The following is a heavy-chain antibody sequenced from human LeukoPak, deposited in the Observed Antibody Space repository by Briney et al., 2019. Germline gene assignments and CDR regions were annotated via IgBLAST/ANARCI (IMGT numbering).Heavy chain of an antibody. D-gene: IGHD1-1*01. CDR1: GFTFSSYG. J-gene: IGHJ4*02. V-gene: IGHV3-23*01. CDR3: AKGPRALEHSTHFFDY. CDR2: ISGSGDST. Sequence: PGGSLRLSCAASGFTFSSYGMSWVRQAPGKGLEWVSAISGSGDSTYYADSAKGRFTISRDNSKYMLYLQMNNLRAEDTALYYCAKGPRALEHSTHFFDYWGQGALVTVSS.